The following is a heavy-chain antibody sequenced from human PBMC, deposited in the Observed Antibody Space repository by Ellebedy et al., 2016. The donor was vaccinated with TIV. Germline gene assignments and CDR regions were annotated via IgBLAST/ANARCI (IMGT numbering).Heavy chain of an antibody. CDR3: ARGDLRRGYSGYVIDY. CDR1: GGSFSGYY. Sequence: SETLSLTXAVYGGSFSGYYWSWIRQPPGKGLEWIGEINHSGSTNYNPSLKSRVTISADTSKNQFSLKLSSVTAADTAVYYCARGDLRRGYSGYVIDYWGQGTLVSVSS. J-gene: IGHJ4*02. CDR2: INHSGST. V-gene: IGHV4-34*01. D-gene: IGHD5-12*01.